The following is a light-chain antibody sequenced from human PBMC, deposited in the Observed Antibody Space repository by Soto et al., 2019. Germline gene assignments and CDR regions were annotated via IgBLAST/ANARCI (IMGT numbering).Light chain of an antibody. CDR3: QQNRNRPPGT. CDR2: DAS. J-gene: IGKJ1*01. CDR1: QSVSSY. Sequence: EIVLTQSPATLSLSPGERATLSCRASQSVSSYLAWYQQKPGQAPRLLIYDASNRATGIPARFSGSGSGTDFTHPLSSRESKYCAVYYCQQNRNRPPGTSAQGTKVKIK. V-gene: IGKV3-11*01.